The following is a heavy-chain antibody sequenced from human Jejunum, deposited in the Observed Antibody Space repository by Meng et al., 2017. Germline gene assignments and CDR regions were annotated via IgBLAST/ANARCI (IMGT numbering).Heavy chain of an antibody. V-gene: IGHV2-5*02. Sequence: QITLKESGPTLVKPTQTLTLTCTFSGFSLSISGVGVGWIRQPPGKALEWLALIYWDDDKRYNPSLKNRLSITKDTSENQVVLTMTNMDPADTATYYCAHRIAYSSDYNVGWFDPWGPGFLVTVSS. CDR2: IYWDDDK. CDR1: GFSLSISGVG. CDR3: AHRIAYSSDYNVGWFDP. D-gene: IGHD6-25*01. J-gene: IGHJ5*02.